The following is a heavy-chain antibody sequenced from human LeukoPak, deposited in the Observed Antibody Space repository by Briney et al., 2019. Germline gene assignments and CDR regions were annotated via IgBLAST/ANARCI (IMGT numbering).Heavy chain of an antibody. D-gene: IGHD3-16*01. CDR2: ISGSGGST. J-gene: IGHJ4*02. CDR3: AKDREGTMAYDYFDC. Sequence: GGSLRLSCAASGFTFSSYAVSWVRQTPEKGLEWVSTISGSGGSTNYADSVEGRFTISRDNSKNTLNLQMNSLRVEDTAEYYCAKDREGTMAYDYFDCWGQGTLVTVSS. V-gene: IGHV3-23*01. CDR1: GFTFSSYA.